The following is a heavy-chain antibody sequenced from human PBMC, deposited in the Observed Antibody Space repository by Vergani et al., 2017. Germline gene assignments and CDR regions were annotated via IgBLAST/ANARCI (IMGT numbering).Heavy chain of an antibody. CDR1: GGSFSGYY. J-gene: IGHJ4*02. CDR2: INHSGST. CDR3: AREEYYYDSSGQHDY. V-gene: IGHV4-34*01. Sequence: QVQLQQWGAGLLKPSETLSLTCAVYGGSFSGYYWSWIRQPPGKGLEWIGEINHSGSTNYNPSLKSRVTISVDTSKNQFSLKLCSVTAADTAVYYCAREEYYYDSSGQHDYWGQGTLVTVSS. D-gene: IGHD3-22*01.